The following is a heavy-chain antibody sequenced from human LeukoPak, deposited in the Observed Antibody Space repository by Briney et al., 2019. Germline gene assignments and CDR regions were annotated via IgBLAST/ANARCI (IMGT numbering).Heavy chain of an antibody. Sequence: PSETLSLTCTVSGGSISSSSYYWGWIRQPPGKGLEWIGSIYYSGSTYYNPSLKSRVTISVDTSKNQFSLKLSSVTAADTAVYYCARARWLRFGPTNLDAFDIWGQGTMVTVSS. CDR2: IYYSGST. CDR3: ARARWLRFGPTNLDAFDI. CDR1: GGSISSSSYY. J-gene: IGHJ3*02. V-gene: IGHV4-39*07. D-gene: IGHD5-12*01.